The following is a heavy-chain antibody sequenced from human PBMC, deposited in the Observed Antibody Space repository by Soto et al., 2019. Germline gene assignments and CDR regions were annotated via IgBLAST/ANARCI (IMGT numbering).Heavy chain of an antibody. CDR2: TYYRSKWYN. CDR1: GDSVSSNSAA. Sequence: SQTLSLTCAISGDSVSSNSAAWNWIRQSPSRGLEWLGRTYYRSKWYNDYAVSVKSRITINPDTSKNQFSPQLNSVTPEDTAVYYCPRELTGLLGELFSPDWLDPWGQGTLVTVSS. CDR3: PRELTGLLGELFSPDWLDP. V-gene: IGHV6-1*01. J-gene: IGHJ5*02. D-gene: IGHD3-10*02.